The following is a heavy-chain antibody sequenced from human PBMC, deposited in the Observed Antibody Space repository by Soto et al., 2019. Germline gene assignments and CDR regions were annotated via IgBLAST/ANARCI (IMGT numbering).Heavy chain of an antibody. CDR1: GFTFSDYY. D-gene: IGHD3-16*01. J-gene: IGHJ6*02. Sequence: GGSLSLSCAASGFTFSDYYMSWIRQAPGKGLEWVSYISSSGSTIYYADSVKGRFTISRDNAKNSLYLQMNSLRAEDTAIYYCGKASTYPLDGVDVWGQGTTVTVSS. CDR3: GKASTYPLDGVDV. CDR2: ISSSGSTI. V-gene: IGHV3-11*01.